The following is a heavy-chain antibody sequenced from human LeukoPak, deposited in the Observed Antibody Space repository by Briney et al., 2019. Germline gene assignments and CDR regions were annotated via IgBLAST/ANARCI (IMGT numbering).Heavy chain of an antibody. CDR2: ISGAGTGT. CDR3: ARRSGIAVAGAFDY. Sequence: GGSLRLSCAASGFTFSSYAMSWVRQAPGKGLEWVSSISGAGTGTYYADSVKGRFTISRDNSKNMLYLQMNSLRAEDTAVYYCARRSGIAVAGAFDYWGQGTLVTVSS. J-gene: IGHJ4*02. CDR1: GFTFSSYA. V-gene: IGHV3-23*01. D-gene: IGHD6-19*01.